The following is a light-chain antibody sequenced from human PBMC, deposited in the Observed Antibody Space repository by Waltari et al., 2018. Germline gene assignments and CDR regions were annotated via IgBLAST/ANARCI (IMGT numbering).Light chain of an antibody. CDR2: GAS. V-gene: IGKV3-20*01. CDR1: QRVSSNY. Sequence: EIVLTQSPGSLSLSPGERATLSYRASQRVSSNYLAYYQQKPGQAPRLLIYGASSRATGIPDRFSGGGSGTDFTLTISRLEPEDAAVYYCQQYGNSPYTFGQGTKLEIK. J-gene: IGKJ2*01. CDR3: QQYGNSPYT.